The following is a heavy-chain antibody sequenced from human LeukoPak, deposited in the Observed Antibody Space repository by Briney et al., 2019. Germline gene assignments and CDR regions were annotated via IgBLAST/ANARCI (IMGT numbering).Heavy chain of an antibody. CDR3: AKDRGYSSGWYSRIFDY. Sequence: GGSLRLPCAASGFTFSSYAMSWVRQVPGKGLEWVSAISGSGGSTYYADSVKGRFTISRDNSKNTLYLQMNSLRAEDTAVYYCAKDRGYSSGWYSRIFDYWGQGTLVTVSS. CDR1: GFTFSSYA. D-gene: IGHD6-19*01. J-gene: IGHJ4*02. V-gene: IGHV3-23*01. CDR2: ISGSGGST.